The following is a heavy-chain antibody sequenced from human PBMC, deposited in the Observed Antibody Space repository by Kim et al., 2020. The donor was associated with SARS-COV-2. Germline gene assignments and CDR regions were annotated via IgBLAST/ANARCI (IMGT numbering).Heavy chain of an antibody. J-gene: IGHJ3*02. CDR1: GDTFSSYA. Sequence: SVKVSCKASGDTFSSYAISWVRQAPGQGLEWMGRIIPIRGIANYAQKFQGRVTITADKSTSTAYMELSSLRSEDTAVYYCARDTMVRGVMGAFDIWGQGTMVTVSS. CDR3: ARDTMVRGVMGAFDI. V-gene: IGHV1-69*04. D-gene: IGHD3-10*01. CDR2: IIPIRGIA.